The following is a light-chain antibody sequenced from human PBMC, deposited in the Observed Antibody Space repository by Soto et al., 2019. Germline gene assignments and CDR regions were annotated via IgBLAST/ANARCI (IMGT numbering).Light chain of an antibody. CDR3: QQSYRLPLT. V-gene: IGKV1-39*01. J-gene: IGKJ4*01. CDR2: SAS. Sequence: DIQMTQSPSSVSAFVGESVTITCHASQRISAFLNWYHQKPGKAPKLLIYSASYLQSGVPSNFSGSGSGTDFTLSFVTLQPEDSGTYFCQQSYRLPLTFGGGTKVDIK. CDR1: QRISAF.